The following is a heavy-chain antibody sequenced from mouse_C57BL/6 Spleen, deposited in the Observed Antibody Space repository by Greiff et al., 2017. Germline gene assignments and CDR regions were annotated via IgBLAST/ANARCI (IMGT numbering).Heavy chain of an antibody. CDR1: GYAFSSSW. CDR3: ASPPLLRSGDYFDY. D-gene: IGHD1-1*01. Sequence: LVESGPELVKPGASVKISCKASGYAFSSSWMNWVKQRPGKGLEWIGRIYPGDGDTNYNGKFKGKATLTADKSSSTAYMQLSSLTSEDSAVYFCASPPLLRSGDYFDYWGQVTTLTVSS. CDR2: IYPGDGDT. J-gene: IGHJ2*01. V-gene: IGHV1-82*01.